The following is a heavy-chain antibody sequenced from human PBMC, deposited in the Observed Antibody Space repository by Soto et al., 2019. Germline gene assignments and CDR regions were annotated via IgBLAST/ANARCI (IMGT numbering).Heavy chain of an antibody. CDR1: GFSLTTSGVG. CDR3: AHRGASRRAFDI. J-gene: IGHJ3*02. CDR2: SYWDNDK. D-gene: IGHD1-26*01. Sequence: QITLKESGPTLVKPTQTLTLTCTFSGFSLTTSGVGVGWVRQPPGKALEWLALSYWDNDKRYSPSLKSRLTISDGASKNQVDIPLTDMDTVDTATYYCAHRGASRRAFDIWGHWTMVTVSS. V-gene: IGHV2-5*02.